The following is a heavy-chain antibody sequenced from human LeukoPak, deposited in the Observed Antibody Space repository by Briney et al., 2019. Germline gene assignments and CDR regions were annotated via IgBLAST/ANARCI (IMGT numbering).Heavy chain of an antibody. Sequence: PSGTLSLTCAVSGGSVSHSNWWTWVRQSPGKGLEWIGEVHPSEGTNYNPSLKSRVTISLDKSKNQFSLELNSVTAAGTAIYYCATYYDRSGYKPDYWGQGTLVTVSS. CDR3: ATYYDRSGYKPDY. V-gene: IGHV4-4*02. CDR1: GGSVSHSNW. J-gene: IGHJ4*02. D-gene: IGHD3-22*01. CDR2: VHPSEGT.